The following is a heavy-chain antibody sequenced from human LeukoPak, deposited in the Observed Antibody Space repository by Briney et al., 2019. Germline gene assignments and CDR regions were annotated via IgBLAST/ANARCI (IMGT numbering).Heavy chain of an antibody. CDR1: GFIFKSFA. J-gene: IGHJ2*01. CDR3: VKPPVPLPGAYWCFDL. V-gene: IGHV3-23*01. D-gene: IGHD2-2*01. CDR2: ISDTGGST. Sequence: PGGSLRLSCTASGFIFKSFAMTWVRQAPGKGLQWVSSISDTGGSTYFADSVKGRFTISRDNSKNTLFLQINSLRVEDTAIYYCVKPPVPLPGAYWCFDLWGRGTLVTVSS.